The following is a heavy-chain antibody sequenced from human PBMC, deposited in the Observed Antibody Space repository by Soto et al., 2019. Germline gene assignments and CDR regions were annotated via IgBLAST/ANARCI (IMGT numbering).Heavy chain of an antibody. CDR1: GGTFSSYA. Sequence: SVKVSCKASGGTFSSYAISWVRQAPGQGLEWMGGIIPIFGTANYAQKFQGRVTITADESTSTAYMELSSLRSEDTAVYYCARGYASGGYYYYGMDVWGQGTTVTVSS. D-gene: IGHD2-15*01. V-gene: IGHV1-69*13. CDR3: ARGYASGGYYYYGMDV. J-gene: IGHJ6*02. CDR2: IIPIFGTA.